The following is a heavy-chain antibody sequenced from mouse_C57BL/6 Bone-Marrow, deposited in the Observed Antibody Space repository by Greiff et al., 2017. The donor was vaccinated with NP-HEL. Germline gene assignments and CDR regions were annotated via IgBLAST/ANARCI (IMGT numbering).Heavy chain of an antibody. J-gene: IGHJ4*01. CDR2: INSDGGST. D-gene: IGHD1-1*02. CDR1: EYEFPSYD. Sequence: EVMLVESGGGLVQPGDSLKLSCESTEYEFPSYDMSWVRQTPEKSLELVAAINSDGGSTNYPDTMKRRFTISRDKTKKTQYMQMSSLRSEDTALYYCARHDNCGACWGKGTSVTVAS. CDR3: ARHDNCGAC. V-gene: IGHV5-2*01.